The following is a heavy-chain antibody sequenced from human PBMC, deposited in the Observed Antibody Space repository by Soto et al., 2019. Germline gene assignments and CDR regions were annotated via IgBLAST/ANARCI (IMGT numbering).Heavy chain of an antibody. CDR3: ATMGTPVTGLYYFDH. J-gene: IGHJ4*02. Sequence: LETLSLTCAVYGGSFTDYSWTWIRQPPAKGLEWIGEINHSGSTYYNPSLKRRVTISVDTSKNEFSLQVNSVPAADTAVYYCATMGTPVTGLYYFDHWGQGTLVTVSS. CDR2: INHSGST. CDR1: GGSFTDYS. D-gene: IGHD4-17*01. V-gene: IGHV4-34*01.